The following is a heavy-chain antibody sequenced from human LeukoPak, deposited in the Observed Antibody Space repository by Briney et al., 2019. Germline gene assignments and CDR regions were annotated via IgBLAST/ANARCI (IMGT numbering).Heavy chain of an antibody. J-gene: IGHJ5*02. CDR3: ARHIGLAATLLLYGGNSVAWFDP. Sequence: SETLSLTCAVYGGSFSGYYWSWIRQPPGKGLEWIGEINHSGSTNYNPSLKSRVTISVDTSKNQFSLKLSSVTAADTAVYYCARHIGLAATLLLYGGNSVAWFDPWGQGTLVTVSS. V-gene: IGHV4-34*01. CDR2: INHSGST. D-gene: IGHD4-23*01. CDR1: GGSFSGYY.